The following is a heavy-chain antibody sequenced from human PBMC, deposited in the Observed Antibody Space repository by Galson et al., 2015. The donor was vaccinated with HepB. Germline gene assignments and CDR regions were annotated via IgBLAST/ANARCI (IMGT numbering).Heavy chain of an antibody. CDR1: GFTFSSYA. D-gene: IGHD2-2*01. Sequence: SLRLPCAVSGFTFSSYAMHRVRQAPGKGLEWVAVISYDGSNKYYADSVKGRFTISRDNSKNTLYLQMNSLRAEDTAVYYCARDGVVPAAQRTYYYYGMDVWGQGTTVTVSS. V-gene: IGHV3-30*04. J-gene: IGHJ6*02. CDR2: ISYDGSNK. CDR3: ARDGVVPAAQRTYYYYGMDV.